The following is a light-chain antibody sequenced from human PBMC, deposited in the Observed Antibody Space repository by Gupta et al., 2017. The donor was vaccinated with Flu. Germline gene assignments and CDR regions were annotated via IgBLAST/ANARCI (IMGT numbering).Light chain of an antibody. V-gene: IGLV3-21*02. J-gene: IGLJ2*01. Sequence: SSVLTQPPSVSVAPGQRARLTCGGDNIRSKSVHWYHQKPGQAPLLVMYDDSARPSGIPERFSGAKPGKTATLSISRVEAGDEADYYCLVWDSGSDHLVFGGGTKVTVL. CDR1: NIRSKS. CDR3: LVWDSGSDHLV. CDR2: DDS.